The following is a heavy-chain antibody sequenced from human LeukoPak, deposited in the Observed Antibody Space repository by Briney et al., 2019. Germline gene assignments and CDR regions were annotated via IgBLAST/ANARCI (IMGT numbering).Heavy chain of an antibody. CDR1: GFTFSSYA. CDR3: ARGATQGHLYYDFWSGYSSYFDY. CDR2: INHSGST. J-gene: IGHJ4*02. V-gene: IGHV4-34*01. D-gene: IGHD3-3*01. Sequence: PGGSLRLSCAASGFTFSSYAMSWIRQPPGKGLEWIGEINHSGSTNYNPSLKSRVTISVDTSKNQFSLKLSSVTAADTAVYYCARGATQGHLYYDFWSGYSSYFDYWGQGTLVTVSS.